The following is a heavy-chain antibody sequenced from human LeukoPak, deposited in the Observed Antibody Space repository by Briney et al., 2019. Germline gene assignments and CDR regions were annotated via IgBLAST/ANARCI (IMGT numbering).Heavy chain of an antibody. J-gene: IGHJ6*03. V-gene: IGHV1-8*01. Sequence: GASVKVSCKASGYTFTSYDINWVRQATGQGLEWMGWMNPNSGNTGYERKFQGRVTMTRKTSISTAYMELSSLRSEDTAVYYCAIRYGSGEKYYYYYYMDVWGKGTTVTVSS. D-gene: IGHD3-10*01. CDR3: AIRYGSGEKYYYYYYMDV. CDR2: MNPNSGNT. CDR1: GYTFTSYD.